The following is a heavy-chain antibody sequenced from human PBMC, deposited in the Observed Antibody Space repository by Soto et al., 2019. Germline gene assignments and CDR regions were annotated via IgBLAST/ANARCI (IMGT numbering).Heavy chain of an antibody. Sequence: GGSLRLSCAASGFTFSSYAMGWVRQAPGKGLEWVSSISGSGGSTYYADSVKGRFTISRDNSKNTLYVQMNSLRVEDTAVYYCAKGVAVATYYYYYVMDVWGQGTTVTVSS. J-gene: IGHJ6*02. CDR1: GFTFSSYA. D-gene: IGHD6-19*01. V-gene: IGHV3-23*01. CDR3: AKGVAVATYYYYYVMDV. CDR2: ISGSGGST.